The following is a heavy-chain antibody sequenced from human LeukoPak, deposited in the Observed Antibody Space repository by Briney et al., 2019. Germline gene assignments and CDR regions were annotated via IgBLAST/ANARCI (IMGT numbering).Heavy chain of an antibody. Sequence: GGSLRLSCAASGFTFSTYTMNWVRQAPGKGLEWVSSISSSSGYIYYADSVTGRFSISRDNTKNSLYLQMHSLRAEDTAIYYCARYRSGPTDYWGQGTLVTVSS. J-gene: IGHJ4*02. CDR3: ARYRSGPTDY. V-gene: IGHV3-21*01. CDR2: ISSSSGYI. CDR1: GFTFSTYT. D-gene: IGHD2-15*01.